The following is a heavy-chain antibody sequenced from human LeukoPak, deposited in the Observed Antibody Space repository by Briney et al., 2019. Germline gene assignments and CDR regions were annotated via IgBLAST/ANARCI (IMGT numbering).Heavy chain of an antibody. D-gene: IGHD6-13*01. CDR1: GGSISSHY. CDR3: ARERTLGGEAGSSWYFDY. J-gene: IGHJ4*02. Sequence: TSETLSLTCTVSGGSISSHYWRWIRQPPGKGLEWIGYIYYSGSTNYNPSLKSRVTISVDTSKNQFSLKLSSVTAADTAVYYCARERTLGGEAGSSWYFDYWGQGTLVTVSS. CDR2: IYYSGST. V-gene: IGHV4-59*11.